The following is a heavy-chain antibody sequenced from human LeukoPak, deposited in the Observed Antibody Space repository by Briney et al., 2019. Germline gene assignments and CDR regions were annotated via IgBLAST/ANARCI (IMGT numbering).Heavy chain of an antibody. Sequence: PSETLSLTCAVYGGSFSGYYWSWIRQPPGKGLEWIGEINHSGSTNYNPSLKSRVTISVDTSKNQFSLKLSSVTAADTAVYYCARSDSSSVDYWGQGTLVTVSS. V-gene: IGHV4-34*01. J-gene: IGHJ4*02. CDR2: INHSGST. CDR3: ARSDSSSVDY. CDR1: GGSFSGYY. D-gene: IGHD6-13*01.